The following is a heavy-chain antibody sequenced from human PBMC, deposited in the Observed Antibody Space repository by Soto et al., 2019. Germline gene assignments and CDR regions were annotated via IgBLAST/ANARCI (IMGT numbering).Heavy chain of an antibody. V-gene: IGHV5-51*01. D-gene: IGHD3-9*01. CDR1: GYSFTSYW. Sequence: GESLKISCKGSGYSFTSYWIGWVRQMPGKGLEWMGIIYPGDSDTRYSPSSQGQVTISADKSISTAYLQWSSLKASDTAMYYCARLQPERYFDWSTIDYWGQGTLVTVSS. CDR3: ARLQPERYFDWSTIDY. J-gene: IGHJ4*02. CDR2: IYPGDSDT.